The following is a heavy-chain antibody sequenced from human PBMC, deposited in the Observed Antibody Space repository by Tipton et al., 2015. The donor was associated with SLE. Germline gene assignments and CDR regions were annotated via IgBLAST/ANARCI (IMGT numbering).Heavy chain of an antibody. CDR3: ARAPQGGDYVEAFDI. Sequence: TLSLTCTVSGGSISSSRYYWGWIRQPPGKGLEWIGSIYHSGSTNYNPSLKSRVTISVDTSKNQFSLKLSSVTAADTAVYYCARAPQGGDYVEAFDIWGQGTMVTVSS. CDR1: GGSISSSRYY. V-gene: IGHV4-39*07. CDR2: IYHSGST. J-gene: IGHJ3*02. D-gene: IGHD4-17*01.